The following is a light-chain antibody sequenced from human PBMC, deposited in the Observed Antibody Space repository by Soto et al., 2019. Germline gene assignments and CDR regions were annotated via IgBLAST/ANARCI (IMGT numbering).Light chain of an antibody. J-gene: IGLJ2*01. Sequence: SYELTQPPSVSVSPGQTASITCSGDKLGDNYACWYQQKPGQSPVLVIYQDSKRPSGIPERFSGSNSGNTATLTISGTQAMDEADYYCQAWDSSPLVFGGGTKLTVL. CDR1: KLGDNY. CDR3: QAWDSSPLV. CDR2: QDS. V-gene: IGLV3-1*01.